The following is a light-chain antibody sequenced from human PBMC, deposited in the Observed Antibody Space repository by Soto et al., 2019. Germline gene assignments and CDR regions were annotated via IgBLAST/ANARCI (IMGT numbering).Light chain of an antibody. CDR3: QQSYSTPRT. Sequence: DIQMTQSPSSLSASVGDRVTITCRASQSISSYLNWYQQKPGKAPKLLIYAASSLQSGVPSRFSGSGSGTDFSLTISSLQPEDFATYYCQQSYSTPRTVGQGTKV. CDR2: AAS. V-gene: IGKV1-39*01. CDR1: QSISSY. J-gene: IGKJ1*01.